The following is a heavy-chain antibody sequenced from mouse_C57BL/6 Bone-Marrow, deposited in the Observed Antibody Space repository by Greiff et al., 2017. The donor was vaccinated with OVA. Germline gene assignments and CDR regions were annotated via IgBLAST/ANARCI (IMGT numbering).Heavy chain of an antibody. CDR3: ARLDDGGAMDY. Sequence: VQLQQSGAELVRPGTSVKVSCKASGYAFTNYLIEWVKQRPGQGLEWIGVINPGSGGTNYNEKFKGKATLTADKSSSTAYMQLSSLTSEDSAVYFCARLDDGGAMDYWGQGTSVTVSS. J-gene: IGHJ4*01. D-gene: IGHD2-12*01. V-gene: IGHV1-54*01. CDR2: INPGSGGT. CDR1: GYAFTNYL.